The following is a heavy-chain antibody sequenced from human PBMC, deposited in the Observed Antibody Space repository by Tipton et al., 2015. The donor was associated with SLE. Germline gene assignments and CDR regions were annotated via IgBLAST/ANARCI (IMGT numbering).Heavy chain of an antibody. CDR2: IYYSGST. V-gene: IGHV4-59*12. CDR1: SASISSYF. J-gene: IGHJ5*02. D-gene: IGHD3-10*01. CDR3: ARGGGSSSGRWFDP. Sequence: TLSLTCTVSSASISSYFWSWIRQYPGKGLESIGYIYYSGSTNYNPSLRSRVTISLDTSADHFSLRLTSLTAADTAFYWCARGGGSSSGRWFDPWGQGTLVTVSS.